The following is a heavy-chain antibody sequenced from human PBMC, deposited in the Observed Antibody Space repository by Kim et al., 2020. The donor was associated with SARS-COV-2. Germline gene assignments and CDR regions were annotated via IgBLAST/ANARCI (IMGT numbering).Heavy chain of an antibody. V-gene: IGHV3-48*02. CDR3: AREFYDSSGYAYYYYYYGMDV. D-gene: IGHD3-22*01. J-gene: IGHJ6*02. CDR1: GFTFSSYS. Sequence: GGSLRLSCAASGFTFSSYSMNWVRQAPGKGLEWVSYISSSSSTIYYADSVKGRFTISRDNAKYSLYLQMNSLRDEDTAVYYCAREFYDSSGYAYYYYYYGMDVWGQGTTVTVSS. CDR2: ISSSSSTI.